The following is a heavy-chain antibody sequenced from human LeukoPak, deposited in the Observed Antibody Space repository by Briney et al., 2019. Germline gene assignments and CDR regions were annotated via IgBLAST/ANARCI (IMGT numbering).Heavy chain of an antibody. CDR2: INHSGST. Sequence: SETLSLTCTVSGGSISSYYWSWIRQPAGKGLEWIGEINHSGSTNYNPSLKSRVTISVDTSKNQFSLKLSSVTAADTAVYYCARGASPRSGYCSSTSCRNWFDPWGQGTLVTVSS. CDR1: GGSISSYY. D-gene: IGHD2-2*03. J-gene: IGHJ5*02. CDR3: ARGASPRSGYCSSTSCRNWFDP. V-gene: IGHV4-34*01.